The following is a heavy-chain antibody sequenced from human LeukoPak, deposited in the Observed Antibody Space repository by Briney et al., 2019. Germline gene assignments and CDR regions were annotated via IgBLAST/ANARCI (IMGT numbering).Heavy chain of an antibody. Sequence: ASVKVSCKASGYTFTSYGISWVRQAPGQGLEWMGWISAYDGNTNYAQKLQGRVTMTTDTSTSTAYMELRSLRSDDTAVYYCAREKGFYSSSSGAFDIWGQGTMVTVSS. D-gene: IGHD6-6*01. CDR2: ISAYDGNT. CDR1: GYTFTSYG. CDR3: AREKGFYSSSSGAFDI. J-gene: IGHJ3*02. V-gene: IGHV1-18*01.